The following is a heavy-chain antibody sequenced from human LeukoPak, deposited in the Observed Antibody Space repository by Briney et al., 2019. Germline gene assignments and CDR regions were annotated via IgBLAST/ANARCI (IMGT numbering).Heavy chain of an antibody. Sequence: SETLSLTCAVSGGSISSSNWWSWVRQPPGKGLEWIGEIYHSGSTNYNPSLKSRVTISEDKSKNQFSLKLNSVTATDTAVCYCAREGAARSSSWYLDYWGQGTLVTVSS. J-gene: IGHJ4*02. CDR1: GGSISSSNW. CDR2: IYHSGST. CDR3: AREGAARSSSWYLDY. D-gene: IGHD6-13*01. V-gene: IGHV4-4*02.